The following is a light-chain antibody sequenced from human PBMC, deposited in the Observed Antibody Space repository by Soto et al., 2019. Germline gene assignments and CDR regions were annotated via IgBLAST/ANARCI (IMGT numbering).Light chain of an antibody. V-gene: IGKV1-5*03. CDR2: KAS. J-gene: IGKJ1*01. CDR1: QSISSW. CDR3: QQYNSSPT. Sequence: DIQMTQSPSTLSASVGDRVTITCRASQSISSWLAWYQQKPGKAPKLLIYKASSLESGVPSRFSRSGSATEFTLTISSLQPDDFATYYCQQYNSSPTFGQGTKVEIK.